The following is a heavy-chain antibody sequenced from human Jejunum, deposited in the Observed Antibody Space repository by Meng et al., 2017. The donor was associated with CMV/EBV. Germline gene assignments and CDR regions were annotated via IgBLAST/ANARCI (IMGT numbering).Heavy chain of an antibody. CDR1: GGSLSNYY. J-gene: IGHJ4*02. D-gene: IGHD1-26*01. V-gene: IGHV4-34*01. CDR3: AREIIFGGSYADC. CDR2: INHRGST. Sequence: CAVYGGSLSNYYWSWIRQPPGKGLEWIGEINHRGSTNYNPSLKSRVTISLDTSMNQFSLKLTSMTAADTSVYYCAREIIFGGSYADCWGQGTLVTVSS.